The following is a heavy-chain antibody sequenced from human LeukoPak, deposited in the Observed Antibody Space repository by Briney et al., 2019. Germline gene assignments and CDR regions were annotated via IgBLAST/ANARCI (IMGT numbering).Heavy chain of an antibody. Sequence: PSETLSLTCTVSDGSIRTHFWSWIRQPPGKGLEWIGYIFHSGSTNHNPSLKSRVTFSIDTSKNQFSLKLSSVTAADTAVYYCARARSSGSHRVVNAFDVWGQGTMVTVSS. CDR1: DGSIRTHF. D-gene: IGHD1-26*01. CDR2: IFHSGST. V-gene: IGHV4-59*11. J-gene: IGHJ3*01. CDR3: ARARSSGSHRVVNAFDV.